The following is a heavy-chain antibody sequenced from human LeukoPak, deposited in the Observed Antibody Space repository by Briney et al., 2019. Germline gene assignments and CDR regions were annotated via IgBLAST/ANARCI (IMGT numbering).Heavy chain of an antibody. CDR3: ARGVEGWLQFYVDY. CDR1: GYTSTSYD. V-gene: IGHV1-8*01. Sequence: GASVKVSCKASGYTSTSYDINWVRQATGQGLEWMGWMNPNSGNTGYAQKFQGRVTMTRNTSISTAYMELSSLRSEDTAVYYCARGVEGWLQFYVDYWGQGTLVTVSS. CDR2: MNPNSGNT. J-gene: IGHJ4*02. D-gene: IGHD5-12*01.